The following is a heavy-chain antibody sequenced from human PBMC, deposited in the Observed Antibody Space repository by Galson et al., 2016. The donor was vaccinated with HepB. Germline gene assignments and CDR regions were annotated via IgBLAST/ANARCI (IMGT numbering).Heavy chain of an antibody. J-gene: IGHJ3*02. D-gene: IGHD6-19*01. CDR3: AKISLVGYYSGGGGSFDI. CDR2: IRGSGTGT. V-gene: IGHV3-23*01. Sequence: SLRLSCASSGFSISIYSMNWVRQAPGKGLEWVSAIRGSGTGTSYTDSVKGRFTISRDNSKNTLYLQMNSLRAEDAAVYYCAKISLVGYYSGGGGSFDIWGRGTMVTVSS. CDR1: GFSISIYS.